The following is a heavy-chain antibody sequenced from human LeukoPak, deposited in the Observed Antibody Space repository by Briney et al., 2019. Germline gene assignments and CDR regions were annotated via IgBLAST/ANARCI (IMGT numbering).Heavy chain of an antibody. Sequence: ASVKVSCKASGYSFNKFGISWVRQAPGQGLEWMGWISGHSGKTDSAEKLQDRVTMTTDNSTGTAYLELRSIRSDDRVVYFCVRVGSAYGDPLEFDLWGQGTLVTVSS. D-gene: IGHD2-21*01. J-gene: IGHJ5*02. CDR2: ISGHSGKT. CDR3: VRVGSAYGDPLEFDL. V-gene: IGHV1-18*01. CDR1: GYSFNKFG.